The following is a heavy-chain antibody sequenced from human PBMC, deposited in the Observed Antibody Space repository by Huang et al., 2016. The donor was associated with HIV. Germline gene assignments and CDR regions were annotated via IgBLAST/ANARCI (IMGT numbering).Heavy chain of an antibody. J-gene: IGHJ3*02. Sequence: QVQLQQWGAGLLKPSEILSITCAVNGGSFSGYYWSWIRQPPGRGLEWTGEINHSGSTKYNLSRKSRVTISVDTSKKQFSLKLSSVTAADTAVYYCARGRTGSDAFDIWGQGTMVTVSS. CDR3: ARGRTGSDAFDI. CDR2: INHSGST. V-gene: IGHV4-34*01. CDR1: GGSFSGYY. D-gene: IGHD3-9*01.